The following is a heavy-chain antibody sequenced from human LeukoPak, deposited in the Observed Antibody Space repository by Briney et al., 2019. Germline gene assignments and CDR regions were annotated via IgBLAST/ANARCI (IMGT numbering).Heavy chain of an antibody. CDR3: ARLEGSYFETST. V-gene: IGHV4-39*01. J-gene: IGHJ5*02. CDR1: GGSISSSSYY. CDR2: IYYSGST. Sequence: PSETLSLTCTVSGGSISSSSYYWGWIRQPPGKGLEWIGSIYYSGSTYYNPSLKSRVTISVDTSKNQFSLKLSSVTAADTAVYYCARLEGSYFETSTWGQGTLVTVSS. D-gene: IGHD3-10*01.